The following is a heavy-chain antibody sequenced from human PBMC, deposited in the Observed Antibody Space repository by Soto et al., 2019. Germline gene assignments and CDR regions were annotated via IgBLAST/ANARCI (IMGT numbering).Heavy chain of an antibody. D-gene: IGHD4-17*01. V-gene: IGHV3-9*01. J-gene: IGHJ4*02. Sequence: EVPLVESGGGLVQPGRSLRLSCAASGFTFDDYAMHWVRQAPGKGLEWVSGISWNSGSIGYADSVKGRFTISRDNAKNSLYLQMNSLRAEDTALYYCVGFGDYDGYWGQGTLVTVSS. CDR3: VGFGDYDGY. CDR2: ISWNSGSI. CDR1: GFTFDDYA.